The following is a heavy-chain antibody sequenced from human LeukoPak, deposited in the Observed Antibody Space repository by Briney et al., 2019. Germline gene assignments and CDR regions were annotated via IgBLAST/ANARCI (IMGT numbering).Heavy chain of an antibody. V-gene: IGHV4-31*03. J-gene: IGHJ4*02. CDR1: GGSITSGGYY. CDR3: ARDVLR. CDR2: IYKTGST. Sequence: SETLSLTCTVSGGSITSGGYYWSWIRQRPGKGLEWIGYIYKTGSTYYNPSLKSRVTMSVDTSRNQFSLKLNSVTAADTAVYYCARDVLRWGQGTLVTVSS.